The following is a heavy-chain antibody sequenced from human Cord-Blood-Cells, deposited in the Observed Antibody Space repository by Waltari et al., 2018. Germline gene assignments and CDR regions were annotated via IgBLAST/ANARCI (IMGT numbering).Heavy chain of an antibody. CDR3: ALSQQLVLHFDY. CDR1: GGTFSSYA. D-gene: IGHD6-13*01. CDR2: IIPNLGTA. V-gene: IGHV1-69*01. Sequence: QVQLVQSGAEVKKPGSSVKVSCKASGGTFSSYAISWVRQAPGPGVEWMGGIIPNLGTANYAQKCQGRVTLAADESTSTAYMELSSLRSEDTAVYYCALSQQLVLHFDYWGQGTLVTVSS. J-gene: IGHJ4*02.